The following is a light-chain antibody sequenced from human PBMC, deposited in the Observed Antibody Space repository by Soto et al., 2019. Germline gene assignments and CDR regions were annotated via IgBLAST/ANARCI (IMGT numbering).Light chain of an antibody. CDR3: QQTYSTPPT. CDR2: ASS. J-gene: IGKJ1*01. CDR1: QSISTY. V-gene: IGKV1-39*01. Sequence: IQITQSPSSLSASVGDRVTITCRASQSISTYLNWYQQKAGLAPKLLIYASSSLQRWGPSRFSGSGSGTDVPLTISSRQPDDFATYYCQQTYSTPPTFGQGTKVDIK.